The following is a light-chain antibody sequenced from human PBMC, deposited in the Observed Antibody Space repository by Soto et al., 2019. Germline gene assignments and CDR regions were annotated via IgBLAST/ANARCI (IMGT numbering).Light chain of an antibody. CDR2: GAS. CDR3: QQYNNWPRT. Sequence: EIVMTQSPATLSVSPGERATLSCRASQNVYGNLAWYQQKPGQPPRLLISGASTRPTGIPARFSGSGSGTEFTLTISSLQSEDFAVYYCQQYNNWPRTFGQGTKVDIK. J-gene: IGKJ1*01. V-gene: IGKV3-15*01. CDR1: QNVYGN.